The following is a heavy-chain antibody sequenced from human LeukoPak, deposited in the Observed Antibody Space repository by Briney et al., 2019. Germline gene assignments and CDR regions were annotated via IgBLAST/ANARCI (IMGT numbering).Heavy chain of an antibody. D-gene: IGHD5-24*01. CDR1: GYTFTGYY. CDR3: ARNVGDGYNYAFDY. Sequence: ASVKVSCKASGYTFTGYYMHWVRQAPGQGLEWMGWINSNSGGTNYAQKFQGRVTMTRDTSISTAYMELSRLRSDDTAVYYCARNVGDGYNYAFDYWGQGTLVTVSS. V-gene: IGHV1-2*02. CDR2: INSNSGGT. J-gene: IGHJ4*02.